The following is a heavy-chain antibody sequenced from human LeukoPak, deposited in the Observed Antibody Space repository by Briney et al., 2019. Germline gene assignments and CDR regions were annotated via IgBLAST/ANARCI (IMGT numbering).Heavy chain of an antibody. V-gene: IGHV1-2*02. J-gene: IGHJ4*02. Sequence: ASVTVSFKASGYTFTDYYIHWVRQAPGQGLEWLGWNNPKSGDTNYAQNFQGRVTMTRDTSVNTAYIELSSLRSDDTAVYYCARIKWAVVNDWGQGTLVTVSS. CDR3: ARIKWAVVND. CDR2: NNPKSGDT. D-gene: IGHD5-12*01. CDR1: GYTFTDYY.